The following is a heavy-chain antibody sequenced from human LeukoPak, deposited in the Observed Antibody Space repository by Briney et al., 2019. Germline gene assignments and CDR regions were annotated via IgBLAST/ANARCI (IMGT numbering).Heavy chain of an antibody. D-gene: IGHD6-19*01. CDR1: GFTFSSYS. Sequence: GGSLRLSCAASGFTFSSYSMNWVRQAPGKGLEWVSSISSSSSYIYYADSVQGRFTISRDNAKNSLYLQMNSLRAEDTAVYYCARVFTPGIPGIAVAGYGAFNIWGQGTMVTVSS. J-gene: IGHJ3*02. CDR3: ARVFTPGIPGIAVAGYGAFNI. V-gene: IGHV3-21*01. CDR2: ISSSSSYI.